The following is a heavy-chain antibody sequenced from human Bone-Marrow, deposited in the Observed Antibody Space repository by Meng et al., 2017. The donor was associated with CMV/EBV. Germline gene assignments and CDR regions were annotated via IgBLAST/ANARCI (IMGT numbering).Heavy chain of an antibody. V-gene: IGHV3-53*01. J-gene: IGHJ4*02. CDR1: GFTVSSNY. Sequence: ETLSLTCAAFGFTVSSNYMSWVRQAPGKGLEWVSVIYSGGSTYYADSVKGRFTISRDNSKNTLYLQMNSLRAEDTAVYYCASATYDYVWGSYPFYWGQGTLVTVPS. CDR3: ASATYDYVWGSYPFY. CDR2: IYSGGST. D-gene: IGHD3-16*02.